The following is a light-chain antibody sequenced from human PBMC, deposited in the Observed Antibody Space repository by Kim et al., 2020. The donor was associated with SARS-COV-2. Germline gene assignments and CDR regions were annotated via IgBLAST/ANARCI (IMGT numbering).Light chain of an antibody. J-gene: IGKJ1*01. CDR2: KTS. CDR3: QQYRSHLT. V-gene: IGKV1-5*03. Sequence: PTSIGDTVTISCRASEFVNIWLAWYQQRPGQAPKLRIHKTSRLASGVPTRFSGGGSGTDFTLTISSLQPDDFATYFCQQYRSHLTFAQGTKVDIK. CDR1: EFVNIW.